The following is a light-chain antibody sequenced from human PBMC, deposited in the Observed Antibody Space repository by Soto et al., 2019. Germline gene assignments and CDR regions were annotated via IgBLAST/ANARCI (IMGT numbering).Light chain of an antibody. CDR2: AAS. J-gene: IGKJ1*01. CDR1: ENIASY. V-gene: IGKV1-39*01. CDR3: QQSYSTPWT. Sequence: DIQMTQSPSSLSASVGDRVTITCRASENIASYLNWYQQKPGKAPTLLAYAASSLESGAPPRFSGTVSGTDLTLTITSLQPDDLATYFFQQSYSTPWTFGQGTKVEL.